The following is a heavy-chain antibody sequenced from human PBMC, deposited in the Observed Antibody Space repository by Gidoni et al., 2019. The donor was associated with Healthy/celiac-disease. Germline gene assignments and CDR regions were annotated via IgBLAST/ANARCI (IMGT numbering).Heavy chain of an antibody. CDR2: IYSGGST. J-gene: IGHJ4*02. CDR3: ARVVVGAKKYYFDY. CDR1: GFTVSSNY. D-gene: IGHD1-26*01. V-gene: IGHV3-66*01. Sequence: EVQLVESGGGLVQPGGSLRLHCAASGFTVSSNYMSWVRQAPGKGLEWVSVIYSGGSTYYADSVKGRFTISRDNSKNTLYLQMNSLRAEDTAVYYCARVVVGAKKYYFDYWGQGTLVTVSS.